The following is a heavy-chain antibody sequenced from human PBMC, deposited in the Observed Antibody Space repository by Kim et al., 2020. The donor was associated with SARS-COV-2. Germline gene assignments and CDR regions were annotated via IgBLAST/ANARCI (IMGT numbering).Heavy chain of an antibody. CDR3: ARQGANYYYGMDV. Sequence: SSPSLTSGVTISVDTSKNQFSLHLTSVTAADTAVYYCARQGANYYYGMDVWGQGTTVTVSS. J-gene: IGHJ6*02. D-gene: IGHD3-16*01. V-gene: IGHV4-59*08.